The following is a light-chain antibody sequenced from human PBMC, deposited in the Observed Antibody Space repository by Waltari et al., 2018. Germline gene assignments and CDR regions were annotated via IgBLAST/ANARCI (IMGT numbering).Light chain of an antibody. CDR3: ASWDDTLNGFYA. J-gene: IGLJ1*01. CDR2: SNN. Sequence: QSVLTQPPSASGAPGQPATFPCSGRSSHIASTIVTWYQHFPGPAPKLLIYSNNQRPSGVPDRFFASKSGTSASLVISGLQSEDEADYYCASWDDTLNGFYAFGTGTKVTVV. V-gene: IGLV1-44*01. CDR1: SSHIASTI.